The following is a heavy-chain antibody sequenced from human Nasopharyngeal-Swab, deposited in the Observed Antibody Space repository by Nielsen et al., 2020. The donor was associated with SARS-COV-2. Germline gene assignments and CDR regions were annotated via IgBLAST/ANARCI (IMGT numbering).Heavy chain of an antibody. CDR3: AKEGGVGQQLVRYFDS. Sequence: GGSLRLSCAASGFTFSSYGMHWVRQAPGKGLEWVAVISYDGSNKYYADSVKGRFTISRDNSKNTLYLQMNSLRAEDTAVYSCAKEGGVGQQLVRYFDSWGQGTLVTVSS. D-gene: IGHD6-13*01. CDR1: GFTFSSYG. V-gene: IGHV3-30*18. J-gene: IGHJ4*02. CDR2: ISYDGSNK.